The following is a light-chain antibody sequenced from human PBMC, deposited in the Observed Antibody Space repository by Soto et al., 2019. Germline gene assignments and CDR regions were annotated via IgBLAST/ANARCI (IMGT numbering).Light chain of an antibody. CDR2: GAF. V-gene: IGKV3-15*01. CDR3: QQYKKWPPLP. CDR1: QSVSYN. J-gene: IGKJ4*01. Sequence: EIVMTQSPATVSVSPGETATLSCRASQSVSYNLAWYQQKPGQGLRLLIYGAFTRATGIPARFSGSGSGTEFTLTISSLQSEDFAVYYCQQYKKWPPLPFGGGTKVEIK.